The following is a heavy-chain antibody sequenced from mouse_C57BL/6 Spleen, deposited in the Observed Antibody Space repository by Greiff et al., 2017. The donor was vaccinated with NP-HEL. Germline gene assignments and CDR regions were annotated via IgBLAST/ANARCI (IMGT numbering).Heavy chain of an antibody. CDR1: GYTFPGYW. Sequence: QVQLQQPGAELVKPGASVKLSCKASGYTFPGYWMPWVKQRPGRGLEWIGRIDPNSGGIKYNERFKSKATRTVDKPSSTAYMQLSSLTSDDSAVYYCARLSSGYYAMDYWGQGTSVTVSS. V-gene: IGHV1-72*01. D-gene: IGHD3-2*02. CDR3: ARLSSGYYAMDY. CDR2: IDPNSGGI. J-gene: IGHJ4*01.